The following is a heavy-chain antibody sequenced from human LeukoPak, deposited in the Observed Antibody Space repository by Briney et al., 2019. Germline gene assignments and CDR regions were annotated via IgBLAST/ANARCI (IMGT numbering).Heavy chain of an antibody. V-gene: IGHV1-18*01. Sequence: ASVKVSCKASGYTFTSKGISWVRQAPGQGLEWMGWISAYNGNTNYVQKLQGRVTMTTDTSTSTAYMELRSLRSDDTAVYYCARARSRSYYDSSGSLDYWGQGTLVTVSS. CDR2: ISAYNGNT. D-gene: IGHD3-22*01. J-gene: IGHJ4*02. CDR1: GYTFTSKG. CDR3: ARARSRSYYDSSGSLDY.